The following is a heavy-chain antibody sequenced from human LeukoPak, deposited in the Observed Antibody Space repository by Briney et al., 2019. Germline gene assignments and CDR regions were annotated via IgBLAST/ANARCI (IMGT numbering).Heavy chain of an antibody. CDR1: GFTFSSYG. CDR3: ARDPYPYYYDSSGDSGFDY. J-gene: IGHJ4*02. V-gene: IGHV3-33*01. CDR2: IWYDGSNK. D-gene: IGHD3-22*01. Sequence: GRSLRLSCAASGFTFSSYGMHWVRQAPGKGLEWVAVIWYDGSNKYYADSVKGRFTTSRDNSKNTLYLQMNSLRAEDTAVYYCARDPYPYYYDSSGDSGFDYWGQGTLVTVSS.